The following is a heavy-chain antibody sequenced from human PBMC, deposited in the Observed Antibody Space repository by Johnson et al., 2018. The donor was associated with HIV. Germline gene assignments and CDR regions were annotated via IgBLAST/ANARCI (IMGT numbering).Heavy chain of an antibody. V-gene: IGHV3-7*02. Sequence: EVQLVESGGGLVQPGGSLRLSCEASGFSFSNYWMSWVRQAPGKGLEWVANIKEAGSDDYYADVLKGRFIISRDNSKNTLYLQMNSLRAEDTAVYYCAERLTYANALGAFDIWGQVTMVTVSS. CDR3: AERLTYANALGAFDI. D-gene: IGHD3-16*01. CDR1: GFSFSNYW. J-gene: IGHJ3*02. CDR2: IKEAGSDD.